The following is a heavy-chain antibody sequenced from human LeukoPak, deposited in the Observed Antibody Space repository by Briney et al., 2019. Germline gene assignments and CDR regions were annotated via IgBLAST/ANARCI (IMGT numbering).Heavy chain of an antibody. J-gene: IGHJ4*02. CDR1: AFTFSSYG. Sequence: PGGSLRLSCAASAFTFSSYGMHWVRQAPGKGLEWVAFIRYDGSNKYYADSVKGRFTISRDNSKNTLYLQMNSLRAEDTAVYYCAKDLHRYCSGGSCGGFDYWGQGTLVTVSS. CDR3: AKDLHRYCSGGSCGGFDY. CDR2: IRYDGSNK. D-gene: IGHD2-15*01. V-gene: IGHV3-30*02.